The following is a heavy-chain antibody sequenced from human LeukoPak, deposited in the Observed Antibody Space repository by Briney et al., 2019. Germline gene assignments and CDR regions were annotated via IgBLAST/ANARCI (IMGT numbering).Heavy chain of an antibody. CDR2: IYPSGNT. V-gene: IGHV4-4*07. CDR1: GGSMRSFY. CDR3: ARDEFWSGYDY. J-gene: IGHJ4*02. Sequence: SETLSLTCSVSGGSMRSFYWSWIRQPAGKGLEWIGCIYPSGNTNYNPSLKSRVTMSTDTSKTQFSLKLSSVTAADTAVYYCARDEFWSGYDYWGQGTLVTVSS. D-gene: IGHD3-3*01.